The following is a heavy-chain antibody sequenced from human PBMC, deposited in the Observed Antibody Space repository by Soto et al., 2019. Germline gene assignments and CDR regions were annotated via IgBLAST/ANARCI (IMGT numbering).Heavy chain of an antibody. CDR3: AGDSSGYPYYYYGMDV. D-gene: IGHD3-22*01. V-gene: IGHV3-21*01. CDR1: GFTFSSYS. Sequence: PGGSLRLSCAASGFTFSSYSMNWVRQAPGKGLEWVSSISSSSSYIYYADSVKGRFTISRDNAKNSLYLQMNSLRAEDTAVYYCAGDSSGYPYYYYGMDVWGQGTTVTVSS. CDR2: ISSSSSYI. J-gene: IGHJ6*02.